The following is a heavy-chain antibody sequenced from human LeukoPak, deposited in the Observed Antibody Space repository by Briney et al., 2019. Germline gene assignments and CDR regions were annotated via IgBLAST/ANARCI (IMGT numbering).Heavy chain of an antibody. CDR1: GGSISSSSYY. CDR3: ARLGYRQQLANVDY. Sequence: SETLSLTCTVAGGSISSSSYYWGWIRQPPGKGLEWIGSIYYSGSTYYNPSLKSRVTISVDTSKNQFSLKLSSVTAADTAVYYCARLGYRQQLANVDYWGQGTLVTVSS. CDR2: IYYSGST. V-gene: IGHV4-39*07. D-gene: IGHD6-13*01. J-gene: IGHJ4*02.